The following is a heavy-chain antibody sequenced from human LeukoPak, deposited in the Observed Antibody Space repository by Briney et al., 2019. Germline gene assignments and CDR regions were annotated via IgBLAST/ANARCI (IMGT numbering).Heavy chain of an antibody. CDR1: GFTFSSYA. CDR2: ISYDGSNK. D-gene: IGHD3-3*01. J-gene: IGHJ4*02. CDR3: ARAPWYYDFWSGYYRGGSFDY. Sequence: GRSLRLSCAASGFTFSSYAMHWVRQAPGKGLEWVAVISYDGSNKYYADSVKGRFTISRDNSKNTLYLQMNSLRAEDTAVYYCARAPWYYDFWSGYYRGGSFDYWGQGTLVTVSS. V-gene: IGHV3-30-3*01.